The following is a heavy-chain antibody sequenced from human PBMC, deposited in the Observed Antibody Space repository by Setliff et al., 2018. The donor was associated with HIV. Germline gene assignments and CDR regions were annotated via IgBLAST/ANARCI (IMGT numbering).Heavy chain of an antibody. CDR1: GYTFTDYY. CDR2: INPNSGGT. J-gene: IGHJ3*02. CDR3: ARDKLEETAESLWGPMKNDAFDI. V-gene: IGHV1-2*02. Sequence: ASVKVSCKASGYTFTDYYMHWVRQAPGQGLEWMGWINPNSGGTKSAQTFQGRVTMTRDTSINTAYMDLSRLRSDDTAVYYCARDKLEETAESLWGPMKNDAFDIWGPGTLVTVSS. D-gene: IGHD2-21*01.